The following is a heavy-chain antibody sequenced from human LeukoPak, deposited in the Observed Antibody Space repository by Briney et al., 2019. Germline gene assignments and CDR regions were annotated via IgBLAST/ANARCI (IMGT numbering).Heavy chain of an antibody. D-gene: IGHD6-19*01. CDR1: GGTFSSYA. V-gene: IGHV1-18*01. Sequence: GASVKVSCKASGGTFSSYAISWVRQAPGQGPEWMGWISAYNGDTNYAQNFQGRVTMTRDTSTSTVYMELRSLRSDDTAVYYCARDTTGYGSGWYYFDYWGQGTLVTVSS. CDR2: ISAYNGDT. CDR3: ARDTTGYGSGWYYFDY. J-gene: IGHJ4*02.